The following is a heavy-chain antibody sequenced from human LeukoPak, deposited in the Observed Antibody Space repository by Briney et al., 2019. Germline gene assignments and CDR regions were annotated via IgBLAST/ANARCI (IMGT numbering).Heavy chain of an antibody. J-gene: IGHJ4*02. CDR3: ARGRVWGLVRGVKYDY. Sequence: SETLSLTCAVYGESFSGSYWSWIRQPPGKGLEWIWEINHSGSTNYNPSLKSRFTISVDASKNQFSLKLSSVTAADTAVYYGARGRVWGLVRGVKYDYWGQGTLVTVSS. D-gene: IGHD3-10*01. CDR2: INHSGST. V-gene: IGHV4-34*01. CDR1: GESFSGSY.